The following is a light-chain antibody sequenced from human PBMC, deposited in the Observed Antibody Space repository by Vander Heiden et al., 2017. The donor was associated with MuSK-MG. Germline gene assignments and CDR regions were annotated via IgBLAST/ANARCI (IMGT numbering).Light chain of an antibody. V-gene: IGLV2-23*02. CDR3: CSYAGTSTVV. Sequence: QSALTQPASVSGSPGQSITISCTGTSSDGGGYNLVSWYQQHPGKAPKLMMYEVSKRPSGVSNRFSGSKSGNTASLTISGLQAEDEADYYCCSYAGTSTVVFGGGTKLTVL. CDR1: SSDGGGYNL. CDR2: EVS. J-gene: IGLJ2*01.